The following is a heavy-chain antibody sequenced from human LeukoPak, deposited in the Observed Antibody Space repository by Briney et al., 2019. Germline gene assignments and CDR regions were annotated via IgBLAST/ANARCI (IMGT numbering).Heavy chain of an antibody. CDR3: ARHVQITVSAQTRLDF. D-gene: IGHD4-17*01. Sequence: SEALSLTCTVSGGSISSIGYYWGWIRQPPRKGLEWIGTIYYSGSTYYNPSLKSRVTISVDTSKNQFPLKVSSVTAADTAIYYCARHVQITVSAQTRLDFWGQGTLVTVSS. V-gene: IGHV4-39*01. CDR2: IYYSGST. CDR1: GGSISSIGYY. J-gene: IGHJ4*02.